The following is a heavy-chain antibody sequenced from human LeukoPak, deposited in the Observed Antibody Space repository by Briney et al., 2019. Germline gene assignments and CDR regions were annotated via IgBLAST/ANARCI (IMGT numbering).Heavy chain of an antibody. V-gene: IGHV3-30*03. J-gene: IGHJ6*03. D-gene: IGHD4-11*01. CDR3: ARATVTDYYYYYMDV. CDR1: GFTFSNNA. CDR2: ISYDGSNK. Sequence: GGSLRLSCAASGFTFSNNAMHWVRQAPGKGLEWVALISYDGSNKHYADSVKGRFTISRDNSKNTLYLQMNSLRAEDTAVYYCARATVTDYYYYYMDVWGKGTTVTVSS.